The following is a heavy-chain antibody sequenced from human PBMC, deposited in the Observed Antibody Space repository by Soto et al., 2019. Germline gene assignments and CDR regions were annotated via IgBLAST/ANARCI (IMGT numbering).Heavy chain of an antibody. CDR2: ISSSSSYI. V-gene: IGHV3-21*01. CDR1: GFTFSSYS. CDR3: ASQQQLDGMDV. Sequence: EVQLVESGGGLVKPGGSLRLSCAASGFTFSSYSMNWVRQAPGKGLEWVSSISSSSSYIYYADSVKGRFTISRDNAKNSLYQLMNSLRAEDTAVYYCASQQQLDGMDVWGQGTTDAVSS. J-gene: IGHJ6*02. D-gene: IGHD6-13*01.